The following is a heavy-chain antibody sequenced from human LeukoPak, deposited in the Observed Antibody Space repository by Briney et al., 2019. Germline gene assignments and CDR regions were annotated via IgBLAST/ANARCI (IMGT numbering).Heavy chain of an antibody. Sequence: ASVKVSCKASGYTFTSYGISWVRQAPGQGLEWMGWINPNSGGTNYAQKFQGRVTMTRDTSISTAYMELSRLRSDDTAVYYCARGRQWAAAGHFDYWGQGTLVTVSS. CDR2: INPNSGGT. CDR1: GYTFTSYG. D-gene: IGHD6-13*01. V-gene: IGHV1-2*02. CDR3: ARGRQWAAAGHFDY. J-gene: IGHJ4*02.